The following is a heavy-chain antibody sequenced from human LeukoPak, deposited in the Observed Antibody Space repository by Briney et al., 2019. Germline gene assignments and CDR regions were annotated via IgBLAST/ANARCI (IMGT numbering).Heavy chain of an antibody. J-gene: IGHJ4*02. V-gene: IGHV3-74*01. Sequence: PGGSLRLSCAASGFIFRFYCMDWVRQAPGKGPMWVSRICPDGTGISYADSVKARFTTSRDNAKNTVYLQMISLREEDTAVYYCVRDFRSADYWGQGTLVTVSS. CDR3: VRDFRSADY. CDR1: GFIFRFYC. CDR2: ICPDGTGI.